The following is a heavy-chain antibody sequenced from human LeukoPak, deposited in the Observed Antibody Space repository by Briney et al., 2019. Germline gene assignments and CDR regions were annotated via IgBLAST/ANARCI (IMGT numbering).Heavy chain of an antibody. V-gene: IGHV4-61*02. J-gene: IGHJ6*03. CDR3: AREDSSSWYLDYYYYHMYV. D-gene: IGHD6-13*01. CDR2: IYTSGST. CDR1: GGSLSSGSYY. Sequence: SQTLSLTCTVSGGSLSSGSYYWSWIRQPAGKGLEWIGRIYTSGSTNYNPSLKSRVTISADTSKNQFSLKLSSVTAADTAVYYCAREDSSSWYLDYYYYHMYVWGKGTTVTVSS.